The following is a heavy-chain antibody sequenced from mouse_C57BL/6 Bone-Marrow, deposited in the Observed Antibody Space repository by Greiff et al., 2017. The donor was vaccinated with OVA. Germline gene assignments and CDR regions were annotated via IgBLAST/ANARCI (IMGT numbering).Heavy chain of an antibody. Sequence: EVKLVESGGGLVQPGGSLSLSCAASGFTFTDYYMSWVRQPPGKALEWLGFIRNKANGYTTEYSASVKGRFTISRDNSQSILYLQMNALRAEDSATYYCARSYYYGSSYVGFDVWGTGTTVTVSS. CDR2: IRNKANGYTT. CDR3: ARSYYYGSSYVGFDV. D-gene: IGHD1-1*01. V-gene: IGHV7-3*01. CDR1: GFTFTDYY. J-gene: IGHJ1*03.